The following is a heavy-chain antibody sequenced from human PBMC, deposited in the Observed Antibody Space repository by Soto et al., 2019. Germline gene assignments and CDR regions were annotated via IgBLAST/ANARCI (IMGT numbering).Heavy chain of an antibody. CDR2: ISDDGSYK. Sequence: QVQLVESGGGVVQPGRSLRLSCAASGIVFRNYGMHWVRQAPGRRLEWVAVISDDGSYKNTADSVKGRFTISRDNSKNTLYLQMNSLRAEDTGVYYCAKDRGQVRRYFGDVTDVWGQGTTVTVSS. CDR3: AKDRGQVRRYFGDVTDV. D-gene: IGHD3-9*01. V-gene: IGHV3-30*18. J-gene: IGHJ6*02. CDR1: GIVFRNYG.